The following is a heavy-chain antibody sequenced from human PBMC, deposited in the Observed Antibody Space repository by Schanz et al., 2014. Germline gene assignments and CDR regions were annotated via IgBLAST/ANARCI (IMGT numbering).Heavy chain of an antibody. CDR3: ARDLPYCDGGKCYSDGFDI. CDR2: INTANGNA. J-gene: IGHJ3*02. D-gene: IGHD2-21*01. V-gene: IGHV1-3*04. Sequence: QVQVVQSGAELKKPGASVKVSCKASGYTFSSHGIHWLRQAPGQSLEWMGRINTANGNAKYSANFQASVTITRDTSATTSYMELTNLRSDDTADYYCARDLPYCDGGKCYSDGFDIWGQGTLVTISS. CDR1: GYTFSSHG.